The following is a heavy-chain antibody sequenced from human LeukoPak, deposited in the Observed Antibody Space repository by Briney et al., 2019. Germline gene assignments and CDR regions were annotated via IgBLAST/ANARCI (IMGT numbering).Heavy chain of an antibody. J-gene: IGHJ4*02. CDR1: GFTFSTYS. V-gene: IGHV3-9*01. Sequence: GGSLRLSCAASGFTFSTYSMIWVRQAPGKGLEWVSGISWNSGSIGYADSVKGRFTISRDNAKNSLYLQMNSLRAEDTALYYCAKDIRLGLYYGSGSPPFDYWGQGTLVTVSS. CDR3: AKDIRLGLYYGSGSPPFDY. CDR2: ISWNSGSI. D-gene: IGHD3-10*01.